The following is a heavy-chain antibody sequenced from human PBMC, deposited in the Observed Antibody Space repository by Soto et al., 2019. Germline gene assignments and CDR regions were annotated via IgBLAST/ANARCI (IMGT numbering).Heavy chain of an antibody. J-gene: IGHJ5*02. V-gene: IGHV4-39*01. CDR2: IYFSGTT. Sequence: KHSETLSLSCTVSGGSISSRNNYWGWIRKSPGKGLEWIGSIYFSGTTYYNPSLESRVTISVDTSKNQFSLRLSSVTAADTAIYYCARHTADILTGYSPNWFERWGQGTLVTVSS. CDR3: ARHTADILTGYSPNWFER. D-gene: IGHD3-9*01. CDR1: GGSISSRNNY.